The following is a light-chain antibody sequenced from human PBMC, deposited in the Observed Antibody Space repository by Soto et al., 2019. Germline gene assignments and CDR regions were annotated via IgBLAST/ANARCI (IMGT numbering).Light chain of an antibody. CDR1: QSVSTNY. CDR2: GAS. J-gene: IGKJ1*01. V-gene: IGKV3-20*01. Sequence: VLTRSPGPVSLHPGKTATLHRRASQSVSTNYLAWYQQKPGQAPRLLIYGASIRATGIPDRFSGSGSGTDFTLTISRLESEDFAVYYCQHYGSSWTFGQGTKVDI. CDR3: QHYGSSWT.